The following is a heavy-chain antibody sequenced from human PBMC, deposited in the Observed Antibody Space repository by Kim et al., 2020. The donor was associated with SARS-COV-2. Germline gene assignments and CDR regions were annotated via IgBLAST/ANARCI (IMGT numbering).Heavy chain of an antibody. CDR1: GFTFSSYD. D-gene: IGHD6-19*01. CDR3: ARGGSGWYNYGMDV. CDR2: IGTAGDT. V-gene: IGHV3-13*01. J-gene: IGHJ6*02. Sequence: GGSLRLSCAASGFTFSSYDMHWVRQATGKGLEWVSAIGTAGDTYYPGSVKGRFTISRENAKTSLYLQMNSLRAGDTAVYYCARGGSGWYNYGMDVWGQGTTVTVSS.